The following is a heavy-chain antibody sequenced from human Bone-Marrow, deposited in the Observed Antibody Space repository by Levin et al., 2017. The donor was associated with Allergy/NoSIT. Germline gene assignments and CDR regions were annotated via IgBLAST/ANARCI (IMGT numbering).Heavy chain of an antibody. J-gene: IGHJ6*02. V-gene: IGHV1-8*01. D-gene: IGHD6-13*01. Sequence: ASVKVSCKASGYTFTSYDINWVRQATGQGLEWMGWMNPNSGNTGYAQKFQGRVTMTRNTSISTAYMELSSLRSEDTAVYYCASYSSSWYVYYGMDVWGQGTTVTVSS. CDR1: GYTFTSYD. CDR3: ASYSSSWYVYYGMDV. CDR2: MNPNSGNT.